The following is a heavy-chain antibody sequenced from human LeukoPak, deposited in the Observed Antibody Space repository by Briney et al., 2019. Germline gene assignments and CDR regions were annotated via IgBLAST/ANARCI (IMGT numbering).Heavy chain of an antibody. J-gene: IGHJ6*03. CDR1: GGSFSGYY. D-gene: IGHD3-22*01. V-gene: IGHV4-34*01. Sequence: SETLSLSCAVSGGSFSGYYWTWIRQTPEKGLEWIGEMNPSGGTNYNPSLKSRVTISVDTSKNQFSLELSSVTAADTAVYYCARGRQDVTMIVVVMTAVSYYLDVWGKGTTVTVS. CDR3: ARGRQDVTMIVVVMTAVSYYLDV. CDR2: MNPSGGT.